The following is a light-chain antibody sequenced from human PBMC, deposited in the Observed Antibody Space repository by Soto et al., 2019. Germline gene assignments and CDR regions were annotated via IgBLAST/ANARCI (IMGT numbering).Light chain of an antibody. CDR1: QSVSSN. CDR2: GAS. V-gene: IGKV3-15*01. J-gene: IGKJ1*01. Sequence: EIVMTQSPATLSVSPGERATLSCRASQSVSSNLAWYQQKPGQAPRLLIYGASTRDTGIPARFSGSGSGTEFTHTISSLQSEDFAVYYCQQYNNWPSWTFGQGTKVEIK. CDR3: QQYNNWPSWT.